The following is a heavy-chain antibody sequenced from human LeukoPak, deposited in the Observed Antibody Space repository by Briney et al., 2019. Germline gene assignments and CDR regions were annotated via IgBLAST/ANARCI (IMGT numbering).Heavy chain of an antibody. J-gene: IGHJ5*02. D-gene: IGHD2-2*01. Sequence: SQTLSLTCAVSGGSISSGGYRWTWIRQYPGKGLEWIGYINYSGSTYYNPSLKSRVIISVDTSKNQFSLNLNSVTAADTAVYYCARVVVPAAFWFDPWGQGTLVTVSS. CDR2: INYSGST. CDR1: GGSISSGGYR. CDR3: ARVVVPAAFWFDP. V-gene: IGHV4-31*11.